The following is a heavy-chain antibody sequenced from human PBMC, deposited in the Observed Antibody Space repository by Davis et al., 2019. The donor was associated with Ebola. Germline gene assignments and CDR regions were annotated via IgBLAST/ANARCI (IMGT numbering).Heavy chain of an antibody. J-gene: IGHJ4*02. Sequence: GGSLRLSCAASGFMFSNFAMNWVRQASGKGLEWVGRIRSKANSYATAYAASVKGRFTISRDDSKNTAYLQMNSLKTEDTAVYYCTGTVTGSSDYWGQGTLVTVSS. CDR2: IRSKANSYAT. CDR3: TGTVTGSSDY. CDR1: GFMFSNFA. D-gene: IGHD4-17*01. V-gene: IGHV3-73*01.